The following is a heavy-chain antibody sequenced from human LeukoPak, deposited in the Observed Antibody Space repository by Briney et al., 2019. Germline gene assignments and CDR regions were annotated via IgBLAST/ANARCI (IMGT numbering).Heavy chain of an antibody. CDR3: ARVNNWFDP. CDR2: MNPNNGNT. CDR1: GYTFTSYD. Sequence: ASVKVSCKASGYTFTSYDINWVRQATGQGLEWMGWMNPNNGNTGYTQKFQGRVTMTRNTSINTAYMELSSLRSEDTAIYYCARVNNWFDPWGQGTLVTVSS. V-gene: IGHV1-8*01. J-gene: IGHJ5*02.